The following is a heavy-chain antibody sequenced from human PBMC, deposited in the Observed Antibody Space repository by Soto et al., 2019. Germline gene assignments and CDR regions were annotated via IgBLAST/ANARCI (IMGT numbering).Heavy chain of an antibody. Sequence: ASVKVSCKASGYTFTSYGISWVRQAPGQGLEWMGGIGAYNGNTNYAQKLQGRVTMTTDASTSTAYMELSSLRSEDTAVYYCARRGSSGRYGMDVWGQGTTVTVSS. CDR3: ARRGSSGRYGMDV. CDR1: GYTFTSYG. V-gene: IGHV1-18*01. D-gene: IGHD6-25*01. J-gene: IGHJ6*02. CDR2: IGAYNGNT.